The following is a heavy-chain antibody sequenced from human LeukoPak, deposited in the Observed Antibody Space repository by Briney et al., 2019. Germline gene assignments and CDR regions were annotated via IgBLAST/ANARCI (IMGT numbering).Heavy chain of an antibody. CDR2: IYHSGST. V-gene: IGHV4-30-2*01. CDR1: GGSISSGGYS. D-gene: IGHD3-3*01. J-gene: IGHJ3*02. Sequence: SETLSLTCAVSGGSISSGGYSWSWIRQPPGKGLEWIGYIYHSGSTYYNPSLKSRVTISVDRSKNQFSLKLSSVTAADTAVYYCARVKKAGRGGYYPGHAFDIWGQGTMVTVSS. CDR3: ARVKKAGRGGYYPGHAFDI.